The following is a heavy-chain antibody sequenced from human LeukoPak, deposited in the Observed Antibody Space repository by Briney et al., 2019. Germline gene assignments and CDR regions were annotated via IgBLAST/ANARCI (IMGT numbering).Heavy chain of an antibody. V-gene: IGHV3-11*01. CDR3: AGVLPSGSGWYAINYYYGMDV. J-gene: IGHJ6*02. CDR1: GFTFSDYY. CDR2: ISSSGSTI. D-gene: IGHD6-19*01. Sequence: GGSLRLSCAASGFTFSDYYMSWIRQAPGKGLEWVSYISSSGSTIYYADSVKGRFTISRDNAKNSLYLQMNSLRAEDTAVYYCAGVLPSGSGWYAINYYYGMDVWGQGTTVTVSS.